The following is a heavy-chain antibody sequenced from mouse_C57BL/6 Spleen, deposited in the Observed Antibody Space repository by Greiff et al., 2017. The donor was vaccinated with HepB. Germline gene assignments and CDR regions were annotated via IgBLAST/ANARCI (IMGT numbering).Heavy chain of an antibody. V-gene: IGHV1-50*01. J-gene: IGHJ3*01. D-gene: IGHD2-2*01. Sequence: QSCKASGYTFTSYWMQWVKQRPGQGLEWIGEIDPSDSYTNYNQKFKGKATLTVDTSSSTAYMQLSSLTSEDSAVYYCARYYGYDEAWFAYWGQGTLVTVSA. CDR1: GYTFTSYW. CDR3: ARYYGYDEAWFAY. CDR2: IDPSDSYT.